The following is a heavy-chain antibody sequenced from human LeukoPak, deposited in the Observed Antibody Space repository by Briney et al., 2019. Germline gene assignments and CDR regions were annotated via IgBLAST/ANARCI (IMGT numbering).Heavy chain of an antibody. CDR2: IYHSGST. D-gene: IGHD3/OR15-3a*01. CDR3: AGTGGSPYYFDY. V-gene: IGHV4-38-2*02. CDR1: DYSISSAYY. J-gene: IGHJ4*02. Sequence: SETLSLTCTVSDYSISSAYYWGWIRQPPGKGLEWIGIIYHSGSTYYNSSPNSRVTISVDTSKNQFSLKLSSVTGAETAVYYCAGTGGSPYYFDYWGQGALVTVSS.